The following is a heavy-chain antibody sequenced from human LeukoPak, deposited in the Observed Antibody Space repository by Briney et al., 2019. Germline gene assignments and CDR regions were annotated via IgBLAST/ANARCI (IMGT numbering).Heavy chain of an antibody. V-gene: IGHV1-2*02. CDR1: GYTFTSYD. Sequence: ASVRVSCKASGYTFTSYDINWVRQATGQGLEWMGWINPNSGGTNYAQKFQGRVTMTRDTSISTAYMELSRLRSDDTAVYYCATDVINYYDSSGYYSVDYWGQGTLVTVPS. CDR2: INPNSGGT. J-gene: IGHJ4*02. CDR3: ATDVINYYDSSGYYSVDY. D-gene: IGHD3-22*01.